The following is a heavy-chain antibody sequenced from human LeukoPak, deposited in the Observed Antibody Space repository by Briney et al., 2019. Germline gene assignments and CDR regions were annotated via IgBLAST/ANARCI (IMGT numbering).Heavy chain of an antibody. D-gene: IGHD3-22*01. J-gene: IGHJ4*02. CDR2: INHSGSS. CDR1: GGSFSGYY. V-gene: IGHV4-34*01. Sequence: SETLSLTCAVYGGSFSGYYWSWIRQPPGKGLEWIGEINHSGSSNYNPSLKSRVTISVDTSKNQFSLKLTSVTAADTAVYYCATLGEYYDSSGYYYNWGQGTLVTVSS. CDR3: ATLGEYYDSSGYYYN.